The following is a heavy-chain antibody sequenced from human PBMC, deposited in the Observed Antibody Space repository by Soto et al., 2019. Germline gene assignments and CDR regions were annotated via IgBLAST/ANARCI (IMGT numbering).Heavy chain of an antibody. CDR1: GFTFSDHY. CDR2: SRNKANVYTT. V-gene: IGHV3-72*01. D-gene: IGHD3-16*01. CDR3: ASAFHSFDI. Sequence: EVQLVESGGGLVQPGGSLRLSCAASGFTFSDHYMDWVRQAPGKGLEWIAPSRNKANVYTTVYPASVRGKFTISRDDSRRPLCLKMNSLNTEDTHVYYCASAFHSFDIWAEGQWSPSLQ. J-gene: IGHJ3*02.